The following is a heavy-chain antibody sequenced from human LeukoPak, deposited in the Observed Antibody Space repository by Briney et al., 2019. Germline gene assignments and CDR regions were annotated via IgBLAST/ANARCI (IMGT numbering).Heavy chain of an antibody. J-gene: IGHJ4*02. CDR2: IYSGGST. D-gene: IGHD6-19*01. V-gene: IGHV3-53*05. CDR3: AKDICSSIEECNSVAGTFDYYFDY. Sequence: GGSLRLSCAASGFTVSSNYMSWVRQAPGKGLEWVSVIYSGGSTYYADSVKGRFTISRDNAKNSLYLQMNSLRAEDTALYYCAKDICSSIEECNSVAGTFDYYFDYWGQGTLVTVSS. CDR1: GFTVSSNY.